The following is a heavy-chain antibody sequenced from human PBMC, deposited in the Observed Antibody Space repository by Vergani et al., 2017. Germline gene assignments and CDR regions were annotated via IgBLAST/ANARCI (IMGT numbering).Heavy chain of an antibody. CDR3: ARDQRVGATPGDY. V-gene: IGHV3-48*03. CDR1: GFTFSSYE. Sequence: EVQLVESGGGLVQPGGSLRLSCAASGFTFSSYEMNWVRQAPGKGLEWVSYISSSGSTIYYADSVKSRFTISRDNAKNSLYLQMNSLRAEDTAVYYCARDQRVGATPGDYWGQGTLVTVSS. J-gene: IGHJ4*02. CDR2: ISSSGSTI. D-gene: IGHD1-26*01.